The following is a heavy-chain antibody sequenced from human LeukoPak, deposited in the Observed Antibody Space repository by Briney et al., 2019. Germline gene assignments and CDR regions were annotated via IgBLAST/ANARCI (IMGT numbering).Heavy chain of an antibody. CDR2: IFSGGST. J-gene: IGHJ4*02. Sequence: GGSLRLSCAASGFIFSSNYMTWVRQAPGKGLEWVSVIFSGGSTYYADSVKGRVTISRDNSRNTLYLQMNNLRGEDTAVYYCARVGPTRSDFDYWGQGTLVTVSS. D-gene: IGHD1-26*01. V-gene: IGHV3-53*01. CDR1: GFIFSSNY. CDR3: ARVGPTRSDFDY.